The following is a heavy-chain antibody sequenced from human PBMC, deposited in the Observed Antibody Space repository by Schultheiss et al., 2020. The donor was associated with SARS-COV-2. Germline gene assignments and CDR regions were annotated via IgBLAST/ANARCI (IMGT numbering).Heavy chain of an antibody. J-gene: IGHJ4*02. V-gene: IGHV3-9*01. CDR1: GFTFDDYA. D-gene: IGHD6-13*01. Sequence: GGSLRLSCAASGFTFDDYAMHWVRQAPGKGLEWVSGISWNSGSIGYADSVKGRFTISRDNAKNSLYLQMNSLRAEDTAVYYCASAIAAFDYWGQGTLVTVSS. CDR2: ISWNSGSI. CDR3: ASAIAAFDY.